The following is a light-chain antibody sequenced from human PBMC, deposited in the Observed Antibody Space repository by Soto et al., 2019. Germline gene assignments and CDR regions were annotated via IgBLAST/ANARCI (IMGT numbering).Light chain of an antibody. CDR3: QHHSNGPLT. CDR2: DAS. V-gene: IGKV3-11*01. J-gene: IGKJ4*01. CDR1: QSVSSI. Sequence: EIVLTQSPATLSLSPGERATLSCRASQSVSSILACYHQKPGQPPMLLIYDASNRATGITASFSGSGSGTDFTLTISSLEPADFAVYYCQHHSNGPLTLGGWNTVENK.